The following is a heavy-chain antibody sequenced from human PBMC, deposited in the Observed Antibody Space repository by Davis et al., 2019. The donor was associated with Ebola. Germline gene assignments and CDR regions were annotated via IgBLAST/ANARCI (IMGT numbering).Heavy chain of an antibody. Sequence: GESLKIPCAASGFTFSGSAMHWVRQAPGKGLEWVGRIRSKANSYATAYAASVKGRFTISRDDSKNTAYLQMNSLKTEDTAVYYCTTTSGDTASDYWGQGTLATVSS. D-gene: IGHD5-18*01. CDR1: GFTFSGSA. V-gene: IGHV3-73*01. CDR2: IRSKANSYAT. CDR3: TTTSGDTASDY. J-gene: IGHJ4*02.